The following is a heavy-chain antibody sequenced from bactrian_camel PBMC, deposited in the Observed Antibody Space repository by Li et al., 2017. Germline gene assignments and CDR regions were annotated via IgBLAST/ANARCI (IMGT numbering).Heavy chain of an antibody. CDR2: IFSGSGTS. J-gene: IGHJ4*01. Sequence: HVQLVESGGGSVQAGGSLRLSCAASGFTFKSYWMYWVRQAPGKGLEWVSTIFSGSGTSSYADAVRGRFNVSRDNAKSTMYLQMNSPQPEDTAVYYCVKDWNNQAAQRKGQGTQVTVS. V-gene: IGHV3S1*01. D-gene: IGHD1*01. CDR1: GFTFKSYW.